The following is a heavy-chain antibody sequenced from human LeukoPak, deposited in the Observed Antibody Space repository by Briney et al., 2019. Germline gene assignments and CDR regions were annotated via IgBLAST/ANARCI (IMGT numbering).Heavy chain of an antibody. Sequence: SETLSLTCTVSGGSISNYYWSWIRQPPGKGLEWIGYIHYSGSTNYNPSLKSRVTISVDTSKNQFSLKLSSVTAADTAVYYCARDRWAVRGVRWFDPWGQGTLVTVSS. J-gene: IGHJ5*02. CDR2: IHYSGST. CDR3: ARDRWAVRGVRWFDP. CDR1: GGSISNYY. V-gene: IGHV4-59*01. D-gene: IGHD3-10*01.